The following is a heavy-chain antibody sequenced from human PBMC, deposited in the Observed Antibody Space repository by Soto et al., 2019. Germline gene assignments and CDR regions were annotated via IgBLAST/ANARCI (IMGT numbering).Heavy chain of an antibody. V-gene: IGHV3-23*01. CDR1: GFTFSSYA. J-gene: IGHJ4*02. CDR3: AKDAYSSWLEYYFDY. CDR2: ISGSGGST. Sequence: GGSLRLSCAASGFTFSSYAMSWVRQAPVKGLEWVSAISGSGGSTYYADSVKGRFTISRDNSKNTLYLQMNSLRAEDTAVYYCAKDAYSSWLEYYFDYWGQGTLVTVSS. D-gene: IGHD6-6*01.